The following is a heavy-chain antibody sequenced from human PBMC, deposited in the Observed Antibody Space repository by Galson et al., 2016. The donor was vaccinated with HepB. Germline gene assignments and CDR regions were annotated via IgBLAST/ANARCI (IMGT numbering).Heavy chain of an antibody. Sequence: SETLSLTCTVSGDSINNTHFFWGWIRQTPGRGLEWIGHVYYTGTTAYNPSLRTRVAIYVDTSKNQFSLRVNSVTAADTAVYYCAKGAHQLHLPLDLWGQGTRVTVSS. CDR2: VYYTGTT. J-gene: IGHJ5*02. V-gene: IGHV4-39*01. CDR3: AKGAHQLHLPLDL. CDR1: GDSINNTHFF. D-gene: IGHD2-2*01.